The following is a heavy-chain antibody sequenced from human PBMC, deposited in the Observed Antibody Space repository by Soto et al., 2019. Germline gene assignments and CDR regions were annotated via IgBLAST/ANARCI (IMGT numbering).Heavy chain of an antibody. CDR3: ARDMRFLEWSPLDY. CDR2: IWYDGSNK. D-gene: IGHD3-3*01. J-gene: IGHJ4*02. V-gene: IGHV3-33*01. CDR1: GFTFSSYG. Sequence: GGSLRLSCAASGFTFSSYGMHWVRQAPGKGLEWVAVIWYDGSNKYYADSVKGRFTISRDNSKNTLYLQMNSLRAEDTAVYYCARDMRFLEWSPLDYWGQGTLVTVSS.